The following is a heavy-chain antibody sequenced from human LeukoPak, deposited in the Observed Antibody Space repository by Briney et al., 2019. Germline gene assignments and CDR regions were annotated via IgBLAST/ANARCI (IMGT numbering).Heavy chain of an antibody. J-gene: IGHJ5*02. Sequence: SETLSLTCTVSGGSISSALYHWGWIRQPPGKNLEWLGSVYYTGSTHNNPSLKSRVTISVDTSKNQFSLNLSSVTAADTAVYYCARQEIGLRSFDPWGQGTLVTVSS. V-gene: IGHV4-39*01. CDR3: ARQEIGLRSFDP. D-gene: IGHD3/OR15-3a*01. CDR2: VYYTGST. CDR1: GGSISSALYH.